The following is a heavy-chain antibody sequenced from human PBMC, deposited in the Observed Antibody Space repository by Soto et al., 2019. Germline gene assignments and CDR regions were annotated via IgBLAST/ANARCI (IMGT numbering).Heavy chain of an antibody. CDR1: GFTFSSYS. J-gene: IGHJ6*03. D-gene: IGHD2-15*01. Sequence: PGVALRLSGAASGFTFSSYSMNWVRQAPGKGLEWVSYISSSSSTIYYSDSVKGRFTISRDNAKNSLYLQMNSLRAEDTAVYYCAREYCSGGSCYISYYYYYMDVWGKGTTVTVSS. CDR3: AREYCSGGSCYISYYYYYMDV. V-gene: IGHV3-48*01. CDR2: ISSSSSTI.